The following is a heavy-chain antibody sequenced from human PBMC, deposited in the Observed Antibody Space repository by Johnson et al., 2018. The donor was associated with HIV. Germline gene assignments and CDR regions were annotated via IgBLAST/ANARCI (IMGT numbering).Heavy chain of an antibody. Sequence: VQLVESGGGLVQPGGSLRLSCAASGFTFSSYWMSWVRQAPGKGLEWVANIKQDGSEKYYVDSVKGRFTISRDNAKNSLYLQMNSLRAEDTAVYYCARSPLGSGSYVDIWGQGTMVTVSS. J-gene: IGHJ3*02. CDR3: ARSPLGSGSYVDI. CDR1: GFTFSSYW. CDR2: IKQDGSEK. D-gene: IGHD3-10*01. V-gene: IGHV3-7*01.